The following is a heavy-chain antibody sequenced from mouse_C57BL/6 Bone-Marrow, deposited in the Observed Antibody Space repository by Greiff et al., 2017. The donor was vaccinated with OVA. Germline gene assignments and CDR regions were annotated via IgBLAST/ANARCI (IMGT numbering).Heavy chain of an antibody. J-gene: IGHJ2*01. CDR2: ISYDGSN. V-gene: IGHV3-6*01. D-gene: IGHD1-1*01. Sequence: LLESGPGLVKPSQSLSLTCSVTGYSITSGYYWNWIRQFPGNKLEWMGYISYDGSNNYNPSLKNRISITRDTSKNQFFLKLNSVTTEDTATYYCARDYYGSLDYWGQGTTLTVSS. CDR3: ARDYYGSLDY. CDR1: GYSITSGYY.